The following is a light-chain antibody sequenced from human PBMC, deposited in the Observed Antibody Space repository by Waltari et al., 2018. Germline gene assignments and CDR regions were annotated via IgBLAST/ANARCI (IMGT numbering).Light chain of an antibody. V-gene: IGKV3-15*01. Sequence: EVVMTQSPGTLSASPGERVSLSGRASQSVLTNLAWYQQKPGQAPRLLIYAASIRATGIPARFGGSGSGTEFTLTISSLQTEDFAVYYCQQYHNWPPFTFGPGTKVDIK. CDR1: QSVLTN. J-gene: IGKJ3*01. CDR3: QQYHNWPPFT. CDR2: AAS.